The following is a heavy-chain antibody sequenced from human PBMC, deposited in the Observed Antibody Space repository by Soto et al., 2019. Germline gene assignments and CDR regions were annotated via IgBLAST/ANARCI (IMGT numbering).Heavy chain of an antibody. CDR1: GGSISSYY. CDR2: IYSSGST. D-gene: IGHD3-22*01. CDR3: ARGGGSSGDFDY. Sequence: SETLSLTCTVSGGSISSYYWSWIRQPAGKGLEWIGRIYSSGSTNYNPSLKSRVTMSVDTSKNRFSLNLSSVTAADTAMYYCARGGGSSGDFDYWGQGTLVTISS. V-gene: IGHV4-4*07. J-gene: IGHJ4*02.